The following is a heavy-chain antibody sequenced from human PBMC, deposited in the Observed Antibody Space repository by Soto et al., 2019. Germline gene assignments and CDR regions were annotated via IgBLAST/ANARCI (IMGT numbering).Heavy chain of an antibody. D-gene: IGHD6-13*01. CDR1: GYTFTSYA. V-gene: IGHV1-3*01. CDR2: INAGNGNT. Sequence: GASVKVSCKASGYTFTSYAMHWVRQAPGQRLEWMGWINAGNGNTKYSQKFQGRVTITRDTSASTAYMELSSLRSEDTAVYYCARAGYSSSWCSFGFDIWGQGTMVTVSS. J-gene: IGHJ3*02. CDR3: ARAGYSSSWCSFGFDI.